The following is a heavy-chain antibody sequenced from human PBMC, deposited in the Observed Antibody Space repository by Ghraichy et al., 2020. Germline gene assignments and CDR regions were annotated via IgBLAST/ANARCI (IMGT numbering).Heavy chain of an antibody. CDR1: GFTFSSYS. CDR3: ARVESDCSSTSCYLYFSGIDY. CDR2: ISSSSSYI. Sequence: GSLRLSCAASGFTFSSYSMNWVRQAPGKGLEWVSSISSSSSYIYYADSVKGRFTISRDNAKNSLYLQMNSLRAEDTAVYYCARVESDCSSTSCYLYFSGIDYWGQGTLVTVSS. J-gene: IGHJ4*02. D-gene: IGHD2-2*01. V-gene: IGHV3-21*01.